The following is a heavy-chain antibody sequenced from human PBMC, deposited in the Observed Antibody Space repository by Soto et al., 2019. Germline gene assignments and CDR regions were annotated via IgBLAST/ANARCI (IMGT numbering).Heavy chain of an antibody. CDR2: IYYSGSN. CDR1: GASISSGGFY. CDR3: ARGADNSYNWFDP. J-gene: IGHJ5*02. Sequence: SGTLSLTCTVSGASISSGGFYWNWIRQHPGKGLEWIGYIYYSGSNYYNPSLRSRVSMSVDTSTNQFSLKLRSVTAADTALYYCARGADNSYNWFDPWGQGTLVTGSA. V-gene: IGHV4-31*03. D-gene: IGHD3-9*01.